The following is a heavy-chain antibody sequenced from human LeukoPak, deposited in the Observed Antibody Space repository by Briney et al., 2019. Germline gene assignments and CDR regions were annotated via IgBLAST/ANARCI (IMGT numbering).Heavy chain of an antibody. V-gene: IGHV1-18*01. CDR3: AKHAQDVLLWFGELFGPSDY. CDR1: GYTFTSYG. J-gene: IGHJ4*02. CDR2: ISAYNGNT. Sequence: ASVKVSCKASGYTFTSYGISWVRQAPGQGLEWMGWISAYNGNTNYAQKLQGRVTMTTDTSTSTAYMELRSLRSDDTAVYYCAKHAQDVLLWFGELFGPSDYWGQGTLVTVSS. D-gene: IGHD3-10*01.